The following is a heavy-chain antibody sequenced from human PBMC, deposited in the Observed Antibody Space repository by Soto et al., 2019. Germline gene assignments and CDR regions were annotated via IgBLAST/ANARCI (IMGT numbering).Heavy chain of an antibody. D-gene: IGHD3-10*01. V-gene: IGHV1-18*01. CDR3: EGRWAFGLTVACSFPHLIDD. J-gene: IGHJ4*02. Sequence: ASVQGSRKGSGYTFTSYGISWVRQAPGQGREGMGWISAYNGNTNYAQKLQGRVTMTTDTYTSTAYMELRSLRADDTDVYYCEGRWAFGLTVACSFPHLIDDWGQGTSVTVSS. CDR1: GYTFTSYG. CDR2: ISAYNGNT.